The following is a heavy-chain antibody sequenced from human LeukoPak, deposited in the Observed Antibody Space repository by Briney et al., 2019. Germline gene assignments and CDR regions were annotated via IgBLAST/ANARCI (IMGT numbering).Heavy chain of an antibody. V-gene: IGHV3-23*01. CDR1: GFIFTNYA. CDR2: ISSSGGST. J-gene: IGHJ4*02. Sequence: GGSLRLTCAASGFIFTNYAMNWVRQAPGKGLEWVSGISSSGGSTSYADSVKGRFTISRDRSKNTLYLQMSSLRAEDTAVYFCAKEKMGIHVYSFFDSWGQGALVSVSS. CDR3: AKEKMGIHVYSFFDS. D-gene: IGHD3-16*01.